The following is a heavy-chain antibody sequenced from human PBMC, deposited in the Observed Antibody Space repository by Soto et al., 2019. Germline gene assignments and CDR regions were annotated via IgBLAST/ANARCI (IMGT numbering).Heavy chain of an antibody. J-gene: IGHJ4*02. CDR3: AKEADISGYYPDY. CDR1: GCTFSSYD. Sequence: GGPRRLSCAASGCTFSSYDMSWVRKAPGKGLEWVSSISGGGASTYYADSVKGRSTISRDNSKNTLHLQVNSLRGEDTAVYYCAKEADISGYYPDYWGQGTQVTVSS. CDR2: ISGGGAST. V-gene: IGHV3-23*01. D-gene: IGHD3-22*01.